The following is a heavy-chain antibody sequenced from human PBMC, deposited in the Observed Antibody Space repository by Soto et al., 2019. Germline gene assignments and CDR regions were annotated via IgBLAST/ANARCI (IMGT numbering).Heavy chain of an antibody. J-gene: IGHJ4*02. Sequence: SVKVSCKASGGTFSSYAISWVRQAPGQGLEWMGGIIPIFGTANYAQKFQGRVTITADESTSTAYMELSSLRSEDTAVYYCARGSKGRLLPNAPIDYWGQGTRVT. V-gene: IGHV1-69*13. D-gene: IGHD2-15*01. CDR2: IIPIFGTA. CDR3: ARGSKGRLLPNAPIDY. CDR1: GGTFSSYA.